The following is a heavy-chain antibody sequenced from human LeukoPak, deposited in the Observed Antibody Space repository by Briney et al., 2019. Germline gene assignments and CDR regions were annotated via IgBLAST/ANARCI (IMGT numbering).Heavy chain of an antibody. J-gene: IGHJ4*02. CDR1: GFTFSSYA. V-gene: IGHV3-23*01. CDR3: AKVSGSGFDY. CDR2: ISGTGSST. Sequence: GGSLRLSCAASGFTFSSYAMSWVRQAPGKGLEWVSAISGTGSSTYYADSVKGRFTISRDNSKNTMYLQMASLRAEDTAVYYCAKVSGSGFDYWGQGTLVTVSS. D-gene: IGHD3-10*01.